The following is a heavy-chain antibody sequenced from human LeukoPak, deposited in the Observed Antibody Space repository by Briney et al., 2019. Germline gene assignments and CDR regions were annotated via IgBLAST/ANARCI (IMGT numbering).Heavy chain of an antibody. CDR1: GFTVSSTY. V-gene: IGHV3-53*05. Sequence: GGSLRLSCAASGFTVSSTYMSWVRQAPGKGLEWVSVIYSGGYTYYADSVKGRFTISRDNSKNTLYLQMNSLRAEDTAVYYCAKDGYYGSGSYYIGDYYYYMDVWGKGTTVTISS. CDR2: IYSGGYT. J-gene: IGHJ6*03. CDR3: AKDGYYGSGSYYIGDYYYYMDV. D-gene: IGHD3-10*01.